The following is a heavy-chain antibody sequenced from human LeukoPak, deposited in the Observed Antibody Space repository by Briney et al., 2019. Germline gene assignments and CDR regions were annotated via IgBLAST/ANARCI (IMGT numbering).Heavy chain of an antibody. CDR1: GGSISSGGYF. J-gene: IGHJ4*02. Sequence: SETLSLTCTVAGGSISSGGYFWAWIRQPPGKGLEWIGYIYHSGSTNYNPSLKNRVTISSDRSKNQFSLKLSSVTAADAAMYYCAAIWSGTYFDYWGQGTLVTVSS. CDR2: IYHSGST. D-gene: IGHD3-10*01. CDR3: AAIWSGTYFDY. V-gene: IGHV4-30-2*01.